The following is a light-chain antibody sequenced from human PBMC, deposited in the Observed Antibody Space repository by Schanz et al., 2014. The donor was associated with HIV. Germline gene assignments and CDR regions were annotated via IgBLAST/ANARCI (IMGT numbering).Light chain of an antibody. V-gene: IGLV3-21*04. CDR1: NIGSKS. CDR3: QVWDSSTEQGV. J-gene: IGLJ3*02. Sequence: SSELTQPPSVSVAPGKTARITCGGNNIGSKSVHWYQQKPGQAPVLVIYYDSARPSGIPERFSGSNSGNTASLTIRRVEAGDEADYYCQVWDSSTEQGVFGGGTKLTVL. CDR2: YDS.